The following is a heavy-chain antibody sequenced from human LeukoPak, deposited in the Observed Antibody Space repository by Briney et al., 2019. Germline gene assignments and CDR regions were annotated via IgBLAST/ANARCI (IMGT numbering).Heavy chain of an antibody. CDR3: ARVSIFGELYYYYGMDV. CDR1: GFTFSSYS. D-gene: IGHD3-3*01. J-gene: IGHJ6*02. Sequence: GGSLRLSCAASGFTFSSYSMNWVRQAPGKGLGWVSSISSSSSYIYYADSVKGRFTISRDNAKNSLYLQMNSLRAEDTAVYYCARVSIFGELYYYYGMDVWGQGTTVTVSS. CDR2: ISSSSSYI. V-gene: IGHV3-21*01.